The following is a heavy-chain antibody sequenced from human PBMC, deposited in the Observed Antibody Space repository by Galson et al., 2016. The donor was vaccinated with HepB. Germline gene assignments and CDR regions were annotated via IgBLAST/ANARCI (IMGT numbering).Heavy chain of an antibody. CDR2: ISFDGSDE. Sequence: SLRLSCAASGFSFRSYAMHWVRPVPGKGLEWVAVISFDGSDEYYADSVKGRFTISRDNSKNTLYLQMNSLSAEDTAFYYCVRDLDYWGQGTLVTVSS. V-gene: IGHV3-30*04. CDR1: GFSFRSYA. J-gene: IGHJ4*02. CDR3: VRDLDY.